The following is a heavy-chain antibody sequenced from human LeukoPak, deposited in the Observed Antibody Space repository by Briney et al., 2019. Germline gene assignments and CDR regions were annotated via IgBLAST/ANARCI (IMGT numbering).Heavy chain of an antibody. D-gene: IGHD1-1*01. V-gene: IGHV4-4*07. CDR1: GGSLSNSY. J-gene: IGHJ5*02. CDR3: ARDIWNGGRWFDP. Sequence: SETLSLTCTVSGGSLSNSYWSWIRQPAGEGLEWIGRVYTRGNTDYNPSLMSRVTMSIDTSKNQFSLKLSSVTAADTAVYYCARDIWNGGRWFDPWGQGTLVIVSS. CDR2: VYTRGNT.